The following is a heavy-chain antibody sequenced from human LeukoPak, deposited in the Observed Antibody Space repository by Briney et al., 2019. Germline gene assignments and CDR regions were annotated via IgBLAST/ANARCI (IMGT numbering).Heavy chain of an antibody. CDR3: AKDPRNILTGDYDDFDI. CDR2: LNPTYDIP. J-gene: IGHJ3*02. V-gene: IGHV1-46*01. CDR1: GYTFTGYY. Sequence: ASVKVSCKASGYTFTGYYMHWVRQAPGQGLEWMGILNPTYDIPIYAQKFEGRVTMTRDMSTSTVYMELSSLTSDDTAVYFCAKDPRNILTGDYDDFDIWGQGTMVIVSS. D-gene: IGHD3-9*01.